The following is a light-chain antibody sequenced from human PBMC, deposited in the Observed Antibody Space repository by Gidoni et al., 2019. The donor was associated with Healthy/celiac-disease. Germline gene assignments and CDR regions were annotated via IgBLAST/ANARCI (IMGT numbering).Light chain of an antibody. J-gene: IGKJ4*01. CDR1: QSISSW. Sequence: DIQMTQSPSTLSASVGDRVTITCRASQSISSWLAWYQQKPGKAPKLMIYHASSLESGVPSRFSGSGSGTEFTLTISSLQPDDFATYYCQQYNSYPLTFGGXTKVEIK. V-gene: IGKV1-5*01. CDR2: HAS. CDR3: QQYNSYPLT.